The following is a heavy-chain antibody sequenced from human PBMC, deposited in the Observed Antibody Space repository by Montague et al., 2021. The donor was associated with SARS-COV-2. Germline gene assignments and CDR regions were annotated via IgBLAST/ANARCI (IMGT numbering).Heavy chain of an antibody. CDR3: ARHLMGALCYYLDV. D-gene: IGHD4/OR15-4a*01. CDR1: GGSISSYY. J-gene: IGHJ6*03. Sequence: SETLSLTCTVSGGSISSYYWSWIRQPPGKGLEWIGDIYYSGSTNYNPSLKSRVTISVDTSKNQFSLELSSVTAADTAVYYCARHLMGALCYYLDVWGKGTTVTVSS. CDR2: IYYSGST. V-gene: IGHV4-59*08.